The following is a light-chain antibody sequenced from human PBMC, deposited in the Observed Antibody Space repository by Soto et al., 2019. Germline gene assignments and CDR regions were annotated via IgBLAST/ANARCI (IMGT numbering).Light chain of an antibody. V-gene: IGKV3-15*01. CDR1: QSVRTN. CDR3: HQYNNWPPDT. CDR2: GAS. Sequence: EIVMTQSPATLSVSPGERATLSCRASQSVRTNLAWYQQKPGQAPRLLIYGASTRASGIPARFSGSGSGTEFTLTISSLQSEDFATYYCHQYNNWPPDTFGGGTKVEIK. J-gene: IGKJ4*01.